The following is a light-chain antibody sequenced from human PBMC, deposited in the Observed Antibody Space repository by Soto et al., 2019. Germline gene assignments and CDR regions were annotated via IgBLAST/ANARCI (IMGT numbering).Light chain of an antibody. CDR3: SLYISATTYV. J-gene: IGLJ1*01. Sequence: QSVLAQPASVSGSPGQSITMSCTGTSGDVGTYSHVSWYQQHPGKAPKVVIYEVHKRPSGVPDRFSGSTSVNTASLTISGLQTDDEADYYCSLYISATTYVFGTGTKVTVL. CDR1: SGDVGTYSH. CDR2: EVH. V-gene: IGLV2-14*02.